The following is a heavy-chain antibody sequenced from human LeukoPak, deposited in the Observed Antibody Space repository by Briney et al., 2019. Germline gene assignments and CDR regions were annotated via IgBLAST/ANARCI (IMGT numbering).Heavy chain of an antibody. Sequence: SQTLSLTCAISGDSVSSKSTAWNWIRQSPSRGLEWLGRTYYRSKWYTGYAVSVKGRITINPDTSKNQFSLQLNSVTPEDTAVYYCASRKVDTAMVTGYYYGMDVWGQGTTVTVSS. D-gene: IGHD5-18*01. CDR2: TYYRSKWYT. CDR1: GDSVSSKSTA. CDR3: ASRKVDTAMVTGYYYGMDV. J-gene: IGHJ6*02. V-gene: IGHV6-1*01.